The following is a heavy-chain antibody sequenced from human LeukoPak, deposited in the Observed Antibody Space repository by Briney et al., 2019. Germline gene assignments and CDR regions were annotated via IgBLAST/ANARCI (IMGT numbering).Heavy chain of an antibody. J-gene: IGHJ4*02. CDR3: ARKGPIAATGPDY. V-gene: IGHV4-59*01. D-gene: IGHD6-13*01. CDR1: GGSISSYY. CDR2: IYNSRDT. Sequence: PSETLSLTCAVSGGSISSYYWSWIRQPPGKGLEWLGYIYNSRDTNYNPSLKSRVTFSADTSKNQFSLKLSSVTAADTAVYHCARKGPIAATGPDYWGQGTLVTVSS.